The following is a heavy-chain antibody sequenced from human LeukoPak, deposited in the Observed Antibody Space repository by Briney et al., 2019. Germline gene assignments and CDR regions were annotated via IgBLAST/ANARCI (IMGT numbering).Heavy chain of an antibody. D-gene: IGHD2-2*02. V-gene: IGHV3-30*04. CDR1: GFTFNTHA. J-gene: IGHJ4*02. CDR2: VSWGGRIY. CDR3: ARDLSRTYTVDY. Sequence: GGSLRLSCAASGFTFNTHAMHWVRRAPGKGLQWVAFVSWGGRIYSHADFVRGRFTISRDNSKNMLYLQMNSLRIEDTALYFCARDLSRTYTVDYWGQGTLVTVSS.